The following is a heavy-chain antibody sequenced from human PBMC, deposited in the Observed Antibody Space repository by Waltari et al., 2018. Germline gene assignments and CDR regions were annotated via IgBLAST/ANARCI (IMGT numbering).Heavy chain of an antibody. V-gene: IGHV3-74*01. J-gene: IGHJ2*01. Sequence: EVHLVESGGGLVQPGGSLRLSCAASGFTFNSYWMHWVRQAPGKCPLWVGRSSGDGTTDDADSVKGCFTSARDNSKNTLYLQMNSLRAEDTAVYYGAKGGIAAAGTDWYFDLWGRGTLVTVSS. CDR1: GFTFNSYW. D-gene: IGHD6-13*01. CDR2: SSGDGTT. CDR3: AKGGIAAAGTDWYFDL.